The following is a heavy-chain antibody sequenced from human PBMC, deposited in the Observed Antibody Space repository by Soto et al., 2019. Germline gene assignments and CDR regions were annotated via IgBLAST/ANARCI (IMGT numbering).Heavy chain of an antibody. Sequence: SLRHSCAASGFSFSDYGIHWVRQAPGKGLEWLTIIWFDASHEYYADSVKGRFTISRDNAKDSLYLQMNSLRAEDTAVYYCARELYTVTVTSWYGYYYYGMDVWGQGTTVTVSS. J-gene: IGHJ6*02. CDR1: GFSFSDYG. CDR3: ARELYTVTVTSWYGYYYYGMDV. D-gene: IGHD6-13*01. V-gene: IGHV3-33*01. CDR2: IWFDASHE.